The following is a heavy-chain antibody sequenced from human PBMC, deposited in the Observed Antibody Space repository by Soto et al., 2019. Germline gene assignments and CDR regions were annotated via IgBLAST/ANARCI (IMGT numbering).Heavy chain of an antibody. CDR3: ARVKSGSYDWFDP. J-gene: IGHJ5*02. V-gene: IGHV3-74*01. Sequence: EVQLVESGGGLVQPGGSLRLSCAASGFTFSNYWMHWVRQAPGKGLMWVSRINTDGSRTTYADSVQGRFAISRDNAKNTLYLQINSLRAEDTAVFYCARVKSGSYDWFDPWGQGTLVTVSS. CDR2: INTDGSRT. D-gene: IGHD3-10*01. CDR1: GFTFSNYW.